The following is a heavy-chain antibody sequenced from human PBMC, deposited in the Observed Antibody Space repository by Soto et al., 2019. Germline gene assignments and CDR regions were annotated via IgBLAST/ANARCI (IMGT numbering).Heavy chain of an antibody. V-gene: IGHV3-48*03. J-gene: IGHJ3*02. CDR3: ATPPAGNYDILTGYYRDDAFDI. Sequence: GGSLRLSCAASGFTFSSYEMNWVRQAPGKGLEWVSYISSSGSTIYYADSVKGRFTISRDNAKNSLHLQMNSLRAEDTAVYYCATPPAGNYDILTGYYRDDAFDIWGQGTMVTVSS. D-gene: IGHD3-9*01. CDR1: GFTFSSYE. CDR2: ISSSGSTI.